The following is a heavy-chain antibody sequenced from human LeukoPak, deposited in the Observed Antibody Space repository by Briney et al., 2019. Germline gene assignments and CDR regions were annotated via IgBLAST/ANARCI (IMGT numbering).Heavy chain of an antibody. J-gene: IGHJ5*02. CDR2: INHSGST. CDR3: ARAGLGIATKFDP. Sequence: SETLSLTCTVSGYSISSGYYWGWIRQPPGKGLEWIGSINHSGSTNYNPSLKSRVTISVDTSKNQFSLKLSSVTAADTAVYYCARAGLGIATKFDPWGQGTLVTVSS. D-gene: IGHD6-13*01. CDR1: GYSISSGYY. V-gene: IGHV4-38-2*02.